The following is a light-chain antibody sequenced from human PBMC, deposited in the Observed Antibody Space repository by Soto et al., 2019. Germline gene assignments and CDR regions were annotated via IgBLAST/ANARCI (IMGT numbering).Light chain of an antibody. CDR3: QQYYSTPFT. Sequence: DIVMTQSPDSVAVSLGERATINCKSSQRVLYSSNNKNYLAWYQQKPGQPPKLLIYWATTRESGVPDRFSGSGSGTDFTLTISSLQAEDVAVYYCQQYYSTPFTFGPGTKVDI. CDR1: QRVLYSSNNKNY. J-gene: IGKJ3*01. V-gene: IGKV4-1*01. CDR2: WAT.